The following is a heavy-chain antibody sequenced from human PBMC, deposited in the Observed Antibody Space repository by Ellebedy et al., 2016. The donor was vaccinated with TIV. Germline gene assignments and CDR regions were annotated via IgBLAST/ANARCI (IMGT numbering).Heavy chain of an antibody. CDR3: ASSSGWYASYYYYGKDV. D-gene: IGHD6-19*01. V-gene: IGHV3-7*03. CDR1: GFSVRANY. Sequence: GESLNISCAVPGFSVRANYMSWVRQAAGKAQERVATIKQGGSEKYYVDSVKGRFTISRDNAKNSLYLQMNSLRAEDTAVYYCASSSGWYASYYYYGKDVWGQGTTVTVSS. J-gene: IGHJ6*02. CDR2: IKQGGSEK.